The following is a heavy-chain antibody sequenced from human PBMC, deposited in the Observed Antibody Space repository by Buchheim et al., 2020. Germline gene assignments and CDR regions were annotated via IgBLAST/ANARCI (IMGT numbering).Heavy chain of an antibody. CDR1: GGSISSYY. CDR3: ARGNYYDSIHFDY. CDR2: IYYSGST. D-gene: IGHD3-22*01. V-gene: IGHV4-59*01. J-gene: IGHJ4*02. Sequence: QVQLQESGPGLVKPSETLSLTCTVSGGSISSYYWSWIRQPPGKGLEWIGYIYYSGSTNYNPSLKSRVTISVDTSKNQFSLKLSSVTAADTAVYYCARGNYYDSIHFDYWGQGTL.